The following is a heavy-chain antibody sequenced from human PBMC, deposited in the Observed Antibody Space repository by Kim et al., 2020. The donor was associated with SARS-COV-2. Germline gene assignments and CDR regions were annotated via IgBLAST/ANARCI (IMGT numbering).Heavy chain of an antibody. V-gene: IGHV3-23*01. CDR1: GFTFSSYA. CDR2: ISGSGGST. J-gene: IGHJ6*02. D-gene: IGHD3-10*01. Sequence: GGSLRLSCAASGFTFSSYAMSWVRQAPGKGLEWVSAISGSGGSTYYADSVKGRFTISRDNSKNTLYLQMNSLRAEDTAVYYCAKGRRSGRCPYYYYGMDVWSQGTTVTVSS. CDR3: AKGRRSGRCPYYYYGMDV.